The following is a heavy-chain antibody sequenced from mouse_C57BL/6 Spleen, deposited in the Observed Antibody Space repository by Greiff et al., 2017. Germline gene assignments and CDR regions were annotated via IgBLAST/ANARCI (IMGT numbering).Heavy chain of an antibody. CDR2: IHTNSGST. J-gene: IGHJ2*01. Sequence: QVQLQQPGAELVKPGASVKLSCKASGYTFTSYWMHWVQQRPGQGLEWIGMIHTNSGSTNYNEKFKSKSTLTVDKSSSTAYMQLSSLTSEDSAVYYCARPDYGSSDYFDYWGQGTTLTVAS. CDR1: GYTFTSYW. D-gene: IGHD1-1*01. CDR3: ARPDYGSSDYFDY. V-gene: IGHV1-64*01.